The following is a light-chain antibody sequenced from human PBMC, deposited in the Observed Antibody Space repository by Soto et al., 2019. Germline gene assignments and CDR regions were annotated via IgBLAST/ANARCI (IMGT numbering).Light chain of an antibody. CDR3: SSYAGSTVV. CDR1: SSDVGGYNY. J-gene: IGLJ2*01. V-gene: IGLV2-8*01. CDR2: EVT. Sequence: QSALTQPPSASGSPGQSVTISCTGSSSDVGGYNYVSWYQQHPGKAPQLMIYEVTKRPSGVPDRFSGSKSGNTASLTVSGLQAEDEADYYCSSYAGSTVVFGGGTKLTGL.